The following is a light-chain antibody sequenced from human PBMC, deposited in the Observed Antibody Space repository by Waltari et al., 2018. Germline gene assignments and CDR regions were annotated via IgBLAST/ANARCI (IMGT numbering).Light chain of an antibody. CDR1: QSVSSY. J-gene: IGKJ4*01. Sequence: EIVLTQSPATLSLSPGERATLSCRASQSVSSYLARYQHKPCQAPRLLIYDATNRATGIPARFSGSGSGTDFTLTISSLEPEDFAVYYCQQRSNWRGTFGGGTKVEIK. CDR2: DAT. CDR3: QQRSNWRGT. V-gene: IGKV3-11*01.